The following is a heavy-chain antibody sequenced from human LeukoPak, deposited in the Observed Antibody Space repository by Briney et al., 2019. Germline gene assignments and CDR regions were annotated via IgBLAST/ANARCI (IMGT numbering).Heavy chain of an antibody. J-gene: IGHJ4*02. CDR1: GFTFSSYA. D-gene: IGHD3-22*01. CDR2: ISYDGSNK. CDR3: ARPNYHDSSGYWYPSYFDY. Sequence: GALRLSCAASGFTFSSYAMHWVRQAPGKGLEWVAVISYDGSNKYYADSVKGRFTISRDNSKNTLYLQMNSLRAEDTAVYYCARPNYHDSSGYWYPSYFDYWGQGTLVTVSS. V-gene: IGHV3-30-3*01.